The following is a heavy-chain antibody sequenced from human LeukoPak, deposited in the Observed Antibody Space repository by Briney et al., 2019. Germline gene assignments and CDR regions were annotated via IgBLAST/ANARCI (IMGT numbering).Heavy chain of an antibody. CDR2: ISSSSSTI. CDR3: ARVSTWTSGREQQPSDY. D-gene: IGHD6-13*01. Sequence: PGGSLRLSCAASGFTFSSYSMNWVRQAPGKGLEWVSYISSSSSTIYYADSVKGRFTISRDNAKNSLYLQMNSLRAEDTAVYYCARVSTWTSGREQQPSDYWGQGTLVTVSS. CDR1: GFTFSSYS. J-gene: IGHJ4*02. V-gene: IGHV3-48*01.